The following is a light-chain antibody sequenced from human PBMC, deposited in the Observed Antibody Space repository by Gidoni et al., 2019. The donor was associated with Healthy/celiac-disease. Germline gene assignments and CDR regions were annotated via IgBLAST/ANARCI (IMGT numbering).Light chain of an antibody. V-gene: IGKV1-9*01. CDR1: QGISSY. J-gene: IGKJ4*01. CDR2: ASS. CDR3: QQLNSYPLT. Sequence: IHLTQSPSSLSASVGDRVTITCRASQGISSYLAWYPQKPGKAPKLLIYASSPLQSGVPSRFSGSGSVTDFTLTISSLQPEDFSTYYCQQLNSYPLTFGGGTKVEIK.